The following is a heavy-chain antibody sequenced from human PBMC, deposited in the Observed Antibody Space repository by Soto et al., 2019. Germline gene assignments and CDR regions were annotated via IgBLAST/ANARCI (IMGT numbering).Heavy chain of an antibody. Sequence: SETLSLTCAVYGGSFSGYYWSWIRQPPGKGLEWIGEINHSGSTNYNPSLKSRVTISVDTSKNQFSLKLSSVTAADTAVYYCARGLVTDYGDYLDYDYWGQGTLVTVSS. CDR1: GGSFSGYY. CDR3: ARGLVTDYGDYLDYDY. D-gene: IGHD4-17*01. CDR2: INHSGST. V-gene: IGHV4-34*01. J-gene: IGHJ4*02.